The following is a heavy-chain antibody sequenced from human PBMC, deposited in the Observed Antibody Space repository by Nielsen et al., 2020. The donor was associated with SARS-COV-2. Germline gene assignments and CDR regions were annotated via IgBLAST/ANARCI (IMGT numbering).Heavy chain of an antibody. V-gene: IGHV3-48*01. CDR2: ISSSSSTI. Sequence: GESLKISCAGSGFTFSSYSMNWVRQAPGKGLEWVSYISSSSSTIYYADSVKGRFTISRDNAKNSLYLQMNSLRAEDTAVYYCARDSSEPVTPFAYWGQGTLVTVSS. D-gene: IGHD4-23*01. CDR3: ARDSSEPVTPFAY. J-gene: IGHJ4*02. CDR1: GFTFSSYS.